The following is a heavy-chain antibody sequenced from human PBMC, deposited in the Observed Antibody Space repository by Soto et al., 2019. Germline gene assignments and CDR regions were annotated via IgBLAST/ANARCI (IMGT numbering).Heavy chain of an antibody. Sequence: EVQLVESGGGLIQPGGSLRLSCAASGFTVSSNYMSWVRQAPGKGLEWVSVIYSGGSTYYADSVKGRFTISRDNSKNTLYLQMNSLRAEDTAVYYCARDLYSSGWYDYYYGMDVWGQGTTVTVSS. CDR3: ARDLYSSGWYDYYYGMDV. J-gene: IGHJ6*02. CDR1: GFTVSSNY. V-gene: IGHV3-53*01. D-gene: IGHD6-19*01. CDR2: IYSGGST.